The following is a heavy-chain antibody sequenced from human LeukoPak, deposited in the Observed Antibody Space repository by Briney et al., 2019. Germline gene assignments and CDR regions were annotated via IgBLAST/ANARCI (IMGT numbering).Heavy chain of an antibody. J-gene: IGHJ4*02. CDR3: ARALRRGVMLDYFDY. V-gene: IGHV4-59*11. D-gene: IGHD3-10*01. Sequence: SETLSLTCTVSGGSISSHYWSWIRQPPGKGLEWIGYIYYSGSTNYNPSLKSRVTISVDRSKNQFSLKLSSVTAADTAVYYCARALRRGVMLDYFDYWGQGTLVTVSS. CDR2: IYYSGST. CDR1: GGSISSHY.